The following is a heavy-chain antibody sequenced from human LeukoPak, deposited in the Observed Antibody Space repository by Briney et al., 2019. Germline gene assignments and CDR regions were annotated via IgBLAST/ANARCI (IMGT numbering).Heavy chain of an antibody. CDR2: ISSSGSTI. D-gene: IGHD2-15*01. J-gene: IGHJ4*02. Sequence: GGPLRLSCAASGFTFSSYEMNWVRQAPGKGLEWVSYISSSGSTIYYADSVKGRFTISRDNAKNSLYLQMNSLRAEDTAVYYCARAQPGYCSGGSCYEFDYWGQGTLVTVSS. CDR3: ARAQPGYCSGGSCYEFDY. V-gene: IGHV3-48*03. CDR1: GFTFSSYE.